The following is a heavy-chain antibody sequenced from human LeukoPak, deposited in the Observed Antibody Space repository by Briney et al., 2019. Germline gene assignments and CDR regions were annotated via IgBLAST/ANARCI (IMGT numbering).Heavy chain of an antibody. D-gene: IGHD6-19*01. Sequence: GASVTVSCTASGYTFTIYAMHWVRQAPGQRLEWMGWINVGNGNTKYSQKFQGRVTITRDTSASTAYMELSSLRSEDTAVYYCARPSGYSSGWLRFDYWGQGTLVTVSS. CDR3: ARPSGYSSGWLRFDY. CDR1: GYTFTIYA. V-gene: IGHV1-3*01. J-gene: IGHJ4*02. CDR2: INVGNGNT.